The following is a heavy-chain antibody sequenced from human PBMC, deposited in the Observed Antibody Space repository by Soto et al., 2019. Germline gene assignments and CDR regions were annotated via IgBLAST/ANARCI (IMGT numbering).Heavy chain of an antibody. CDR1: GYSFTSYW. Sequence: GESLKISCKGSGYSFTSYWIGWVRQMPGKGLELMGIIYPGDSDTRYSPSFQGQVTISADKSISTAYLQWSSLKASDTAKYYRARTEAVGKYYYGMDVGGKGTTVTVSS. D-gene: IGHD6-13*01. CDR2: IYPGDSDT. CDR3: ARTEAVGKYYYGMDV. V-gene: IGHV5-51*01. J-gene: IGHJ6*04.